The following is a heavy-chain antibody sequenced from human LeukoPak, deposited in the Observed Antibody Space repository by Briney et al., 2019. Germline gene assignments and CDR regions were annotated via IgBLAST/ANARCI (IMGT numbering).Heavy chain of an antibody. CDR2: ISSSSSTI. CDR1: GFTFSTYS. J-gene: IGHJ4*02. CDR3: ARGDCSSASCIGDY. Sequence: GGSLRLSCAASGFTFSTYSLNWVRQAPGKGLEWVSYISSSSSTIYYADSVMARFTISRDNAKNSLYLQTNSLRDEDTAIYYCARGDCSSASCIGDYWGQGTLVTVSS. V-gene: IGHV3-48*02. D-gene: IGHD2-2*01.